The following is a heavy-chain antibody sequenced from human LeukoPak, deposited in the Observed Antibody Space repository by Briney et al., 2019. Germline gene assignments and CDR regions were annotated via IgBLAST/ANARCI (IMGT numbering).Heavy chain of an antibody. V-gene: IGHV1-18*01. CDR1: GYTFTHYG. CDR2: ISAYNGNT. Sequence: ASVTVSFKASGYTFTHYGISWVRQAPGQGRAWVGWISAYNGNTHYVQKLQGRVIIPTDTSTSTAYMAMSDQRSDDTAVYYCLRSHCFGYSIYFYYYMDVWGKGTTVTVSS. J-gene: IGHJ6*03. D-gene: IGHD4-11*01. CDR3: LRSHCFGYSIYFYYYMDV.